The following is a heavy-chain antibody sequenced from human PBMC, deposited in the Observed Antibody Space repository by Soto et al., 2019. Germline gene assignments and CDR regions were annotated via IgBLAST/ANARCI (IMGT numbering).Heavy chain of an antibody. CDR3: ARDPGNGNDGRHYYDFGMSV. CDR1: GGTVSSYA. Sequence: ASVKVSCKASGGTVSSYAISWVRQAPGQGLEWMGGVIPIFGTANYAQKFQGRVTITADKSTSTAYMELSSLRSEDTAVYYCARDPGNGNDGRHYYDFGMSVRGKGTTVTVSS. J-gene: IGHJ6*04. D-gene: IGHD1-1*01. CDR2: VIPIFGTA. V-gene: IGHV1-69*06.